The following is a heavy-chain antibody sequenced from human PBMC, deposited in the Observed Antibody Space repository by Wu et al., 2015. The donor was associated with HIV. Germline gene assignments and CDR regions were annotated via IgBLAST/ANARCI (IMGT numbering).Heavy chain of an antibody. V-gene: IGHV1-46*01. J-gene: IGHJ4*02. CDR3: ARDFLRRQQLPDY. D-gene: IGHD6-13*01. CDR2: LNPTDGTT. Sequence: QVQLVQSGAEMKKPGASVKVSCKASGYPFSSYFLHWVRQAPGQGLEWMGTLNPTDGTTTYAQKFQDRVTMSRDTSTSTVYMELSRLRSEDTAVYYCARDFLRRQQLPDYWGQGTLVTVSS. CDR1: GYPFSSYF.